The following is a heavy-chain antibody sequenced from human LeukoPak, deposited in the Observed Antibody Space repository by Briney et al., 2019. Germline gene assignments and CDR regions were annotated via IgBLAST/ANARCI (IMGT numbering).Heavy chain of an antibody. CDR1: GFTVSSNY. Sequence: GGSLRLSCAASGFTVSSNYMSWVRQAPGKGLEWVSVIYNGGSTYYADSVKGRFTISRDNSKNTLYLQMNSLRAEDTAVYYCARDGGYCSGGSCYKGLDYWGQGTLVTVSS. CDR3: ARDGGYCSGGSCYKGLDY. J-gene: IGHJ4*02. CDR2: IYNGGST. V-gene: IGHV3-53*01. D-gene: IGHD2-15*01.